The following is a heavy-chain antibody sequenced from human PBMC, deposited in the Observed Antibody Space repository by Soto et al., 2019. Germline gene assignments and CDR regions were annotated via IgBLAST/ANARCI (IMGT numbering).Heavy chain of an antibody. V-gene: IGHV4-4*07. CDR3: GRESGETWDYEAS. Sequence: SETLSLTCTVSGGSISSYRWSWIRQPAGKGLEWIGRLNTYGNTHYNPSLKSRVTVSVDTSRNQFFLTLRSVTAADSAVYHCGRESGETWDYEASWGQGTPVT. CDR2: LNTYGNT. CDR1: GGSISSYR. D-gene: IGHD1-7*01. J-gene: IGHJ5*02.